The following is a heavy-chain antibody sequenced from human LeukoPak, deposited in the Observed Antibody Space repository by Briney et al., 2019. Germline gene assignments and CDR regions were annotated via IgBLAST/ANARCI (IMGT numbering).Heavy chain of an antibody. J-gene: IGHJ5*02. CDR1: GFTFSTYW. Sequence: PRGSLRLSCAASGFTFSTYWMSWVRQAPGKGLEWVANIKQDGSEKYYVDSMNGRFTISRDNAKNSLYLQMNSLRAEDAAVYYCASFLSSGYYQTWYDPWGQGTLVTVSS. CDR2: IKQDGSEK. V-gene: IGHV3-7*01. CDR3: ASFLSSGYYQTWYDP. D-gene: IGHD3-22*01.